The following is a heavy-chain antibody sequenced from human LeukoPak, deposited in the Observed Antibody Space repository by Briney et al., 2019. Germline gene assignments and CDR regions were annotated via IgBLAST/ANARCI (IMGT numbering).Heavy chain of an antibody. CDR2: ISAYNGNT. CDR3: ARASKPWIQLWTNYGMDV. D-gene: IGHD5-18*01. CDR1: GYTFTSYG. V-gene: IGHV1-18*01. Sequence: EASVKVSCTASGYTFTSYGISWVRQAPGQGLEWMGWISAYNGNTNYAQKLQGRVTMTTDTSTSTAYMELRSLRSDDTAVYYCARASKPWIQLWTNYGMDVWGQGTTVTVSS. J-gene: IGHJ6*02.